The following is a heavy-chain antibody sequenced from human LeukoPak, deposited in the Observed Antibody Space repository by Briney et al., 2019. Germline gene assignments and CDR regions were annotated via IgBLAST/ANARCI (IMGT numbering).Heavy chain of an antibody. CDR1: GFTFSGYA. V-gene: IGHV3-23*01. CDR2: ISGSGGST. CDR3: AKDHYYYGSGSSKTAFDY. J-gene: IGHJ4*02. D-gene: IGHD3-10*01. Sequence: GGSLRLSCTPSGFTFSGYAMHWVRQAPGKGLEWVSAISGSGGSTYYADSVKGRFTISRDNSKNTLYLQMNSLRAEDTAVYYCAKDHYYYGSGSSKTAFDYWGQGTLVTVSS.